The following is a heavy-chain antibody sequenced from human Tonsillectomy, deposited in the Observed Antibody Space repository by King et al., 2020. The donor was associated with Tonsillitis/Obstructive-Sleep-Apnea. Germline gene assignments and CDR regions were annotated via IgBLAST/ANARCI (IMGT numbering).Heavy chain of an antibody. CDR3: AGDGVRFLEWLSDAFDI. Sequence: VQLVESGGGVVQPGRSLRLSCAASGFTFSSYGMHWVRQAPGKGLEWVAVIWYDGSNKYYADSVKGRFTISRDNSKNTLYLQMNSLRAEDTAVYYCAGDGVRFLEWLSDAFDIWGQGTMVTVSS. D-gene: IGHD3-3*01. J-gene: IGHJ3*02. CDR2: IWYDGSNK. V-gene: IGHV3-33*01. CDR1: GFTFSSYG.